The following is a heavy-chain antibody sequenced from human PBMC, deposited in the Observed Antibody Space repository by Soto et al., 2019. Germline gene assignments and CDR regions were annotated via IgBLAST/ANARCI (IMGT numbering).Heavy chain of an antibody. V-gene: IGHV3-21*02. J-gene: IGHJ6*02. Sequence: DVQLEESGGGLVKPGGSLRLSCVASEFTFSVYSMNWVPQAPGKGLEWVSSISSGSSYIYYADSVKGRFTISRDNDKSSLFLHMNSLRVDDTAVYYCTRDRVMRRGGYYHYYCMDVWGQGTTLTVSS. CDR3: TRDRVMRRGGYYHYYCMDV. CDR1: EFTFSVYS. D-gene: IGHD3-10*01. CDR2: ISSGSSYI.